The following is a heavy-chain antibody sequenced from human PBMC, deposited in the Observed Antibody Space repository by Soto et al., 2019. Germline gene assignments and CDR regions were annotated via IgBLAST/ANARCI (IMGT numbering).Heavy chain of an antibody. D-gene: IGHD3-10*01. Sequence: EVQLVESGGGLVQPGGSLRLSCAASGFTFSSYDMHWVRQAAGEGLEWVSAIGVAGDTYYPGSVEGRFTISRENAKTSLYLQMNRLRPGDTAVYYCARGYHGSGSRHGMDVWGQGTTVTVSS. J-gene: IGHJ6*02. CDR2: IGVAGDT. CDR1: GFTFSSYD. V-gene: IGHV3-13*04. CDR3: ARGYHGSGSRHGMDV.